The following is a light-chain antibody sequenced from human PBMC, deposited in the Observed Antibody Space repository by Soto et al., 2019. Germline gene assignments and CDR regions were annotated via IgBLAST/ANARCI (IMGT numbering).Light chain of an antibody. Sequence: EVVMTQSPATLSVSPGGRATLSCRSSQSVSRNLAWYQHKPGQAPRLLMYGSSTRATGIPPRFSGSGSDTEFILTISSLQSADSAVYYCQQFHMWPLTFGGGTKVEVK. CDR1: QSVSRN. CDR2: GSS. V-gene: IGKV3-15*01. CDR3: QQFHMWPLT. J-gene: IGKJ4*01.